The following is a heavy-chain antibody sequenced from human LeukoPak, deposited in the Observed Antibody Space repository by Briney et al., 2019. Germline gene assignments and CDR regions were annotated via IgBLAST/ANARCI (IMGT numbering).Heavy chain of an antibody. CDR1: GFTFSSYS. CDR2: ISSSSSYI. D-gene: IGHD1-14*01. J-gene: IGHJ4*02. V-gene: IGHV3-21*01. Sequence: GGSLRLSCAASGFTFSSYSMNWVRQAPGKGLEWVSSISSSSSYIYYADSVKGRFTISRDNAKNSLYLQMNSLRAEDTAVYYCARDLFSTSNRGFDYWGQGTLVTVSS. CDR3: ARDLFSTSNRGFDY.